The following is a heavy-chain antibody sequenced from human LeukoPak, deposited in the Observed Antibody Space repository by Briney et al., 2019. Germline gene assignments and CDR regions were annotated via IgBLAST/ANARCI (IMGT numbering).Heavy chain of an antibody. J-gene: IGHJ4*02. D-gene: IGHD6-19*01. CDR1: GGTFSSYA. V-gene: IGHV1-69*05. CDR2: IIPIFGTA. Sequence: VASVKVPCKASGGTFSSYAISWVRQAPGQGLEWMGRIIPIFGTANYAQKFQGRVTITTDESTSTAYMELSSLRSEDTAVYYCARVVPITHSSGWLDKDYYFDYWGQGTLVTVSS. CDR3: ARVVPITHSSGWLDKDYYFDY.